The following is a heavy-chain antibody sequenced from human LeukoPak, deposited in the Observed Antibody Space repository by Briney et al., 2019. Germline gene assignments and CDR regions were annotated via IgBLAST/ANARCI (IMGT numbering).Heavy chain of an antibody. CDR2: ISGSGGST. J-gene: IGHJ4*02. Sequence: GGSLRLSCAASGFTFSSYAMSWVRQAPGKGLEWVSAISGSGGSTYYADPVKGRFTISRDNSKNTLYLQMNSLRAEDTAVYYCAKWTAVVVTATTYFDYWGQGTLVTVSS. V-gene: IGHV3-23*01. CDR1: GFTFSSYA. D-gene: IGHD2-21*02. CDR3: AKWTAVVVTATTYFDY.